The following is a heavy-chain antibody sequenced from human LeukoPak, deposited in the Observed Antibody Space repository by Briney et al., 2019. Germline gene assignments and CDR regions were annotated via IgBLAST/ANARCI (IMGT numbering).Heavy chain of an antibody. V-gene: IGHV3-9*01. CDR2: ISWNSGSI. J-gene: IGHJ5*02. D-gene: IGHD6-19*01. Sequence: PGGSLRLSCAASGFTFDDYAMHWVRQAPGKGLEWVSGISWNSGSIGYADSVKGRFTISRDNAKNSLYLQMNSLRAEDTALYYCAKGTIPRYSSGWYGSLYDWFDPWGQGTLVTVSS. CDR3: AKGTIPRYSSGWYGSLYDWFDP. CDR1: GFTFDDYA.